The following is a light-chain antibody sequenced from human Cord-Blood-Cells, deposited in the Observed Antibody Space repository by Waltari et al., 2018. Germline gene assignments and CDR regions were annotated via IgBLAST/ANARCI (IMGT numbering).Light chain of an antibody. J-gene: IGLJ3*02. CDR3: LLSYSGARWV. CDR2: DTS. CDR1: TGGGTSGQY. Sequence: QAIVTHEHSLTVTPAGTVTLCCGSGTGGGTSGQYPYWFQQKPGQAPRTLIYDTSNKHSWTPARFSGSLLGGKAALTLSGAQPEDEAEYYCLLSYSGARWVFGGGTKLTVL. V-gene: IGLV7-46*01.